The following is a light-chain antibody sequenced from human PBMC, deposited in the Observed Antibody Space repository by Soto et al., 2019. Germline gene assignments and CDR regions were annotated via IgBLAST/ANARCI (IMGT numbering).Light chain of an antibody. CDR2: GAS. V-gene: IGKV3-15*01. CDR1: QSVSSN. CDR3: QQYNNWPQT. Sequence: EIVLTQSPGTLSLSPGETATLSCRASQSVSSNLAWYQQKPGQAPRLLIYGASTRATGIPARFSGSGSGTEFTLTIGSLQSEDFAVYYCQQYNNWPQTFGQGTKVDIK. J-gene: IGKJ1*01.